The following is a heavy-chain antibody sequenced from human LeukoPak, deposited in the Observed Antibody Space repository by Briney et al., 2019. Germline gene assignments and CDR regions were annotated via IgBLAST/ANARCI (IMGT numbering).Heavy chain of an antibody. CDR1: GGSFSGYY. V-gene: IGHV4-34*01. J-gene: IGHJ3*02. Sequence: SETLSLTCAVYGGSFSGYYWSWIRQPPGKGLEWIGSIYYSGSTYYNPSLKSRVTISVDTSKNQFSLKLSSVTAADTAVYYCARHSDYVWGSYPPSAFDIWGQGTMVTVSS. D-gene: IGHD3-16*02. CDR3: ARHSDYVWGSYPPSAFDI. CDR2: IYYSGST.